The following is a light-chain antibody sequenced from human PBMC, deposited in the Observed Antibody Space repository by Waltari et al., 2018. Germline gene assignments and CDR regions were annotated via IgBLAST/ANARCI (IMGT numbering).Light chain of an antibody. CDR1: QSLVHSDGKTY. V-gene: IGKV2-30*02. Sequence: QSLVHSDGKTYLNWFHQRPGQSPRRLIYKVFNRDSGVPDRFSGSGSGTDFILKISRVEAEDVGTYYCMQATQWPLTFGQGTKVEIK. J-gene: IGKJ1*01. CDR2: KVF. CDR3: MQATQWPLT.